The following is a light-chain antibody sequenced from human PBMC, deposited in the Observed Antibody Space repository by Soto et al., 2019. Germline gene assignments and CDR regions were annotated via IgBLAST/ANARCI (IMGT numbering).Light chain of an antibody. CDR3: QQYYGIPFT. CDR2: WAS. V-gene: IGKV4-1*01. CDR1: QSLLYSSNNKNY. Sequence: DIVMTQSPDSLAVSLGERATIICKSNQSLLYSSNNKNYLAWYQKKPGQPPRLVIFWASTRESGVPDRFSGSGSGTDFTLTISSLQTEDVAVYYCQQYYGIPFTFGPGTKVDIK. J-gene: IGKJ3*01.